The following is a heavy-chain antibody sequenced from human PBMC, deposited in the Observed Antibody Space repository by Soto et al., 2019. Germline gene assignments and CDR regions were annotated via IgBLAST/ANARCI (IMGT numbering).Heavy chain of an antibody. CDR2: INHSGST. CDR1: GGSFSGYY. V-gene: IGHV4-34*01. D-gene: IGHD1-1*01. Sequence: PSETLSLTCAVYGGSFSGYYWSWIRQPPGKGLEWIGEINHSGSTNYNPSLKSRVTISVDTSKNQFSLKLSSVTAADTAVYYCARDRRRLHDGRIDYWGQGTLVTVSX. CDR3: ARDRRRLHDGRIDY. J-gene: IGHJ4*02.